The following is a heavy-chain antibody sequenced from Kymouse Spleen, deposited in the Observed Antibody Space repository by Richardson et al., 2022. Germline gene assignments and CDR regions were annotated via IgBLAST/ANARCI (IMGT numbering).Heavy chain of an antibody. J-gene: IGHJ3*02. V-gene: IGHV4-34*01. Sequence: QVQLQQWGAGLLKPSETLSLTCAVYGGSFSGYYWSWIRQPPGKGLEWIGEINHSGSTNYNPSLKSRVTISVDTSKNQFSLKLSSVTAADTAVYYCARAHVFNWNYVDAFDIWGQGTMVTVSS. CDR3: ARAHVFNWNYVDAFDI. CDR1: GGSFSGYY. D-gene: IGHD1-7*01. CDR2: INHSGST.